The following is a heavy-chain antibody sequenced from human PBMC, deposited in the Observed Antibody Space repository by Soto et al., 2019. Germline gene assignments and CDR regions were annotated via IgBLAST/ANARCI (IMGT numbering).Heavy chain of an antibody. CDR1: GYTFTSYD. Sequence: ASVKVSCKASGYTFTSYDINWVRQATGQGLEWMGWMNPNSGNTGYAQKFQGRVTMTRNTSISTAYMELSSLRSEDTAVYYCARGVYSGYPPALYYYYMAVWGKGTTVPVSS. V-gene: IGHV1-8*01. D-gene: IGHD5-12*01. CDR2: MNPNSGNT. J-gene: IGHJ6*03. CDR3: ARGVYSGYPPALYYYYMAV.